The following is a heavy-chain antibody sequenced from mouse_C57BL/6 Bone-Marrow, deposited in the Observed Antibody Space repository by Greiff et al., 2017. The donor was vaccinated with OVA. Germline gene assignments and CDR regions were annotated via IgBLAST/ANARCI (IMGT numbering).Heavy chain of an antibody. J-gene: IGHJ1*03. V-gene: IGHV1-55*01. CDR1: GYTFTSYW. D-gene: IGHD1-1*01. CDR2: IYPGSGST. CDR3: ARSPIYYFGGYFDV. Sequence: VQLKQPGAELVKPGASVKMSCKASGYTFTSYWITWVKQRPGQGLEWIGDIYPGSGSTNYNEKFKSKATLTVDTSSSTAYMQLSSLTSEDSAVYYCARSPIYYFGGYFDVWGTGTTVTVSS.